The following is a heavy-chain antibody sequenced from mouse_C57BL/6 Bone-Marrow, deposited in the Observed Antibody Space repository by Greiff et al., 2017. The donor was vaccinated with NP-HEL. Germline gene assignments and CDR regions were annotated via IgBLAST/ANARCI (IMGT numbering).Heavy chain of an antibody. V-gene: IGHV7-3*01. CDR2: IRNKANGYTT. Sequence: EVQLVESGGGLVQPGGSLSLSCAASGFTFTDYYMSWVRQPPGKALEWLGFIRNKANGYTTEYSASVKGRFTISRDNSQSILYLQMNALRAEDSAAYYGARSPIYYGYPYDFDYWGQGTTLTVSS. CDR1: GFTFTDYY. J-gene: IGHJ2*01. CDR3: ARSPIYYGYPYDFDY. D-gene: IGHD2-2*01.